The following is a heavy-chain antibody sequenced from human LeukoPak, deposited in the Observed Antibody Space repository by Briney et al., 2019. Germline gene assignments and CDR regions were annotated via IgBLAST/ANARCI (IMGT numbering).Heavy chain of an antibody. CDR3: ARSRGYSGYDIDYYYYYMDV. J-gene: IGHJ6*03. CDR1: GGSFSGYY. D-gene: IGHD5-12*01. Sequence: SETLSLTCAVYGGSFSGYYWSWIRQPPGKGLEWIGEINHSGSTNYNPSLKSRVTISVDTSKNQFSLKLSSVTAADTAVYYCARSRGYSGYDIDYYYYYMDVWGKGTTVTVSS. CDR2: INHSGST. V-gene: IGHV4-34*01.